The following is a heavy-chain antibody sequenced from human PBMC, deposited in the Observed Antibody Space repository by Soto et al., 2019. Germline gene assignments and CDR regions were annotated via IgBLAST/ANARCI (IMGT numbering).Heavy chain of an antibody. V-gene: IGHV5-51*01. CDR3: VATYGDYLEY. Sequence: GESLKISWKGSGYKFTTYWIGWVRQMPGKGLEWMAIIYPDDSDSRYSPSFQGQVTISADKSISTAYLQWSSLKASDTAIYYCVATYGDYLEYWGQGTLVTVSS. J-gene: IGHJ4*02. CDR1: GYKFTTYW. D-gene: IGHD4-17*01. CDR2: IYPDDSDS.